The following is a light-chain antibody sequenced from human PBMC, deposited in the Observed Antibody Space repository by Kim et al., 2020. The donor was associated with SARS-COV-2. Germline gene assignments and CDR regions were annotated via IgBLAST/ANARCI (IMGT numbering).Light chain of an antibody. CDR3: QAWDSSTEV. V-gene: IGLV3-1*01. CDR1: KLGDKF. J-gene: IGLJ3*02. Sequence: SYELTQPPSVSVSPGQTASITCSGDKLGDKFACWYQQKPGQSPVLVIYQDSKRPSGIPERFSGSNSGNTATLTISGTQAMDEADHYCQAWDSSTEVFGGGTQLTV. CDR2: QDS.